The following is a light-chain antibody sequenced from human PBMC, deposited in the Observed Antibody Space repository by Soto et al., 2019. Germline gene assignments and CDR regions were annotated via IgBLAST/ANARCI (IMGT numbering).Light chain of an antibody. J-gene: IGKJ3*01. CDR2: DAS. CDR1: QGISTH. CDR3: QQVGSFPFT. V-gene: IGKV1-9*01. Sequence: IQLTQSPSSLSASVGDRVTITCRASQGISTHLAWYQQKPGKAPNLLIYDASTLQSGVPSTFSGSGSGTDFTLTISSLQPEDFATYYCQQVGSFPFTFGPWAKVDI.